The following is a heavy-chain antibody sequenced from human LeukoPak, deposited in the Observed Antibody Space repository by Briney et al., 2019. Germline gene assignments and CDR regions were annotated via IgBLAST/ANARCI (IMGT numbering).Heavy chain of an antibody. Sequence: ASVKVSCKASGYTFTGYYMHWVRQAPGQGLEWMGWINPNSGGTNYAQKFQGRVTMTRDTSISTAYMELSRLRSDDTAVYYCARGVAYCGGDCYRRHWFDPWGQGTLVTVSS. CDR3: ARGVAYCGGDCYRRHWFDP. CDR2: INPNSGGT. D-gene: IGHD2-21*01. J-gene: IGHJ5*02. V-gene: IGHV1-2*02. CDR1: GYTFTGYY.